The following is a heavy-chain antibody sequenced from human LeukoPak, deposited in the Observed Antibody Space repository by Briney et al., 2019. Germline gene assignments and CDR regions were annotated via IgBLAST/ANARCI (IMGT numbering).Heavy chain of an antibody. CDR3: AREGGRVGAPLDY. CDR1: GFTFDKYN. J-gene: IGHJ4*02. Sequence: PGGSLRLSCVASGFTFDKYNMNWVRQAPGKGLEYVSAISSSGGSTYYADSVKGRFTISRDNSKDTLYLQMSSLRAEDTAIYYCAREGGRVGAPLDYWGQGTLVTVSS. D-gene: IGHD1-26*01. V-gene: IGHV3-64D*06. CDR2: ISSSGGST.